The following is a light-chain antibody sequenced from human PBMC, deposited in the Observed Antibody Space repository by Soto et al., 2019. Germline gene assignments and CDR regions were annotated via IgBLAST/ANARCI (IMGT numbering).Light chain of an antibody. J-gene: IGKJ5*01. V-gene: IGKV3-20*01. Sequence: EIVLTQSPGTLSVSPGERATLSCRASRSISNNYLAWYQQKPGQAPRLLIYGASKRATDIPDRISGSGSGTNFTLTISRLEPEDFAVYCCHRYCSSISLGQGTRLEIK. CDR3: HRYCSSIS. CDR2: GAS. CDR1: RSISNNY.